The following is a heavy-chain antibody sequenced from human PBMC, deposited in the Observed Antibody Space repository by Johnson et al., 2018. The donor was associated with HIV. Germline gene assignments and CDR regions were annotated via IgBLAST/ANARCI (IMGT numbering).Heavy chain of an antibody. CDR3: AKERAYIRTFDI. CDR1: GFTFSTYA. D-gene: IGHD5-18*01. V-gene: IGHV3-64*01. Sequence: VQLVESGGGLVQPGGSLRLSCAASGFTFSTYAIHWVRQAPGKGLEYVSAISNNGGSTYYANSVKGRFTISRDNSKNTLYLQMNSLRAEDTAVYYCAKERAYIRTFDIWGQGTLVTVSS. CDR2: ISNNGGST. J-gene: IGHJ3*02.